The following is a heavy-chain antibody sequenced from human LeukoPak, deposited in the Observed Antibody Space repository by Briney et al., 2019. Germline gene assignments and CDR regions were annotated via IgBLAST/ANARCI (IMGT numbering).Heavy chain of an antibody. CDR3: ARHPTTVAYSEY. Sequence: ASVKVSCKASGYTFTGYYMHWVRQAPGQGLEWMGRINPNSGGTNYAQKFQGRVTMTRDTSISTAYMELSRLRSDDTAVYYCARHPTTVAYSEYWGQGTLVTVSS. CDR1: GYTFTGYY. CDR2: INPNSGGT. V-gene: IGHV1-2*06. J-gene: IGHJ4*02. D-gene: IGHD4-23*01.